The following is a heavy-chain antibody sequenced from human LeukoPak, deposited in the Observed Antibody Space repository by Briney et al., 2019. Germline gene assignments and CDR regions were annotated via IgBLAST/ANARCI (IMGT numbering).Heavy chain of an antibody. Sequence: GGSLRPSCAASGFTFSSYAMSWVRQAPGKGLEWVSAISGSGGSTYYADSVKGRFTISRDNSEDTAVYYCAKARPRVTMVRGTYYFDYWGQGTLVTVSS. CDR3: YYFDY. V-gene: IGHV3-23*01. D-gene: IGHD3-10*01. J-gene: IGHJ4*02. CDR1: GFTFSSYA. CDR2: ISGSGGST.